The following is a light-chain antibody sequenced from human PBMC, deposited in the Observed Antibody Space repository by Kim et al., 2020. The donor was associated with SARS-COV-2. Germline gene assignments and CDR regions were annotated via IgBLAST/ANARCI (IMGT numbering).Light chain of an antibody. V-gene: IGKV1-17*01. J-gene: IGKJ5*01. CDR1: QDIGND. CDR2: GAS. CDR3: LQHRTYPIT. Sequence: DIQMTQSPSSLSASVGDRVTITCRASQDIGNDLGWYQQSPGRAPKRLIYGASNLHSGVPSRFSGSGSETEFTLTINSLQPEDFATYFCLQHRTYPITFGQGTRLEIK.